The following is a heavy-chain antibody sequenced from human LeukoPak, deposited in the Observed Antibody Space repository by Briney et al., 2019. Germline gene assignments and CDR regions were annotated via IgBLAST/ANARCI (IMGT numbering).Heavy chain of an antibody. V-gene: IGHV3-23*01. Sequence: GGSLRLSCAAPGFSFSTYAMSWVRQAPGKGLEWVSSISGSGDSTYYVDSVKGRFTISRDNSKNTLYLQMNGLRAEDMAVYYCAEDVVVVVAAKPGIWGQGTLVTVSS. CDR3: AEDVVVVVAAKPGI. D-gene: IGHD2-15*01. J-gene: IGHJ4*02. CDR2: ISGSGDST. CDR1: GFSFSTYA.